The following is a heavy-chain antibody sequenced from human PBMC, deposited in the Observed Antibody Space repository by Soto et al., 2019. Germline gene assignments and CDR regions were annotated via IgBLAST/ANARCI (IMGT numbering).Heavy chain of an antibody. V-gene: IGHV1-18*01. CDR3: ARDYVLAAAGTPDY. D-gene: IGHD6-13*01. CDR2: TSAYNGNT. Sequence: QVQLVQSGAEVKKPGASVKVSSEASGYTFTTYDISWVRQAPRQGLEWMGWTSAYNGNTNYVQKLQGRGTMTTDTSTSTAYMELRSLRSDDTAVYYCARDYVLAAAGTPDYWGQGTLVTVSS. CDR1: GYTFTTYD. J-gene: IGHJ4*02.